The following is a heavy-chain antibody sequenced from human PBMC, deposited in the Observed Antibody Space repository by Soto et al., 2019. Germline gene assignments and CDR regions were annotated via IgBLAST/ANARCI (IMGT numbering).Heavy chain of an antibody. Sequence: ASLKVSCKASGYTFASYCISCVRQSPLQWLEWMGWISAYNGNTNYAQKLQGRVTMTTDTSTSTAYMELRSLRPDDTAVYYCARLDDSSGYYGHNWFDPWGQGTLVTVSS. D-gene: IGHD3-22*01. V-gene: IGHV1-18*01. CDR2: ISAYNGNT. CDR1: GYTFASYC. CDR3: ARLDDSSGYYGHNWFDP. J-gene: IGHJ5*02.